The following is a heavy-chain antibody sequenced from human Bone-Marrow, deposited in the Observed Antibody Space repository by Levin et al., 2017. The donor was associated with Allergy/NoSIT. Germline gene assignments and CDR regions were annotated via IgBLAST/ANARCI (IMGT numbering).Heavy chain of an antibody. D-gene: IGHD2-15*01. CDR2: IYHSGST. V-gene: IGHV4-30-2*01. CDR1: GGSISSGGYS. J-gene: IGHJ4*02. Sequence: SETLSLTCAVSGGSISSGGYSWSWIRQPPGKGLEWIGYIYHSGSTYYNPSLKSRVTISVDRSKNQFSLKLSSVTAADTAVYYCARGQYCSGGSCQDTAMVTFDYWGQGTLVTVSS. CDR3: ARGQYCSGGSCQDTAMVTFDY.